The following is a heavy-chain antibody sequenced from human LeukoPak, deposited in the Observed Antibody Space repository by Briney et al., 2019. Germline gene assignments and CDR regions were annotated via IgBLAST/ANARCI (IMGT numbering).Heavy chain of an antibody. CDR3: ARGGTTVVTPTHNWFDP. Sequence: PGGSLRLSCAAFGFTFSDYYMSWIRQAPGKGLEWVSYISSSGSTIYYADSVKGRFTISRDNAKNSLYLQMNSLRAEDTAVYYCARGGTTVVTPTHNWFDPWGQGTLVTVSS. CDR2: ISSSGSTI. D-gene: IGHD4-23*01. V-gene: IGHV3-11*01. CDR1: GFTFSDYY. J-gene: IGHJ5*02.